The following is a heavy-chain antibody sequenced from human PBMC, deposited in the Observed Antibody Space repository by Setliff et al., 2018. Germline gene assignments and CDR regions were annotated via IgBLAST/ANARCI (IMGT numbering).Heavy chain of an antibody. CDR3: ARAPRYFDSTGSYFDG. D-gene: IGHD3-22*01. CDR1: GGPILSSF. Sequence: PSETLSLTCTVSGGPILSSFLSWIRQPPGKGLEWIGEIYHSGTTNYNPSLKSRVTMSVDKSRNQFSLRLTSVTAADTAVYYCARAPRYFDSTGSYFDGWGQGTLVTVSS. CDR2: IYHSGTT. V-gene: IGHV4-59*12. J-gene: IGHJ4*02.